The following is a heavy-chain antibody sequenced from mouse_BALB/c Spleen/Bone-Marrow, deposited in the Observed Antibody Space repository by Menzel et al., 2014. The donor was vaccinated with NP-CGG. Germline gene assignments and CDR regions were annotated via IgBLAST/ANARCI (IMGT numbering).Heavy chain of an antibody. V-gene: IGHV1-4*01. CDR1: GYTFTDYT. CDR3: ARPKGFALDY. Sequence: QVQLQQSGAELASPGASVKMSCKASGYTFTDYTIQWVKQRPGQGLEWIGYVNPRSGYANYNQKFKDKATLTGDQSSSAAFMQLSSLTSEDSAVYYCARPKGFALDYWGQGTALTVSS. CDR2: VNPRSGYA. J-gene: IGHJ2*01.